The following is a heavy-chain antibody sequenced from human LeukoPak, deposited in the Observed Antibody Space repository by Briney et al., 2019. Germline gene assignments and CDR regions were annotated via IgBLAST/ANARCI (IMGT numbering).Heavy chain of an antibody. CDR3: ARADTYLDY. CDR1: GGSVSSGDYY. J-gene: IGHJ4*02. Sequence: SQTLPLTCTVSGGSVSSGDYYWNWIRQPPGKGLEWIGNIYYSGSTSYNPSLKSRATISIDTSKNQFSLNLNSVTAADTAVYYCARADTYLDYWGQGILVTVSS. D-gene: IGHD5-18*01. CDR2: IYYSGST. V-gene: IGHV4-30-4*08.